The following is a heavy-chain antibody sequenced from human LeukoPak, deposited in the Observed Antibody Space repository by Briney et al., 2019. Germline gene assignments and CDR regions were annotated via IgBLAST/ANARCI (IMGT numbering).Heavy chain of an antibody. J-gene: IGHJ5*02. V-gene: IGHV4-30-4*01. CDR1: SGSISSGDYY. CDR3: ARGSYESSSWFDP. D-gene: IGHD3-22*01. Sequence: SETLSLTCTVSSGSISSGDYYWSWIRQPPGKGLEWIGYIYYSGSTYYNPSLKSRVTISVDTSKNQFSLKLSSVTAADTAVYYCARGSYESSSWFDPWGQGTLVTASS. CDR2: IYYSGST.